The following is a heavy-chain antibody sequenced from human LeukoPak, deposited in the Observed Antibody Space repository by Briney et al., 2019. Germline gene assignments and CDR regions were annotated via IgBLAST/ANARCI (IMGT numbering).Heavy chain of an antibody. CDR1: GGSISSYY. CDR3: ARSSSAMGYYSYMDV. V-gene: IGHV4-59*12. D-gene: IGHD5-18*01. J-gene: IGHJ6*03. CDR2: IHYSGST. Sequence: SETLPLTCTVSGGSISSYYWSLIRQPPGKGLKWIGYIHYSGSTNYNPSLKSRVTISVDMSKNQFSLKLWSVTAADTAIYYCARSSSAMGYYSYMDVWGKGTTVTISS.